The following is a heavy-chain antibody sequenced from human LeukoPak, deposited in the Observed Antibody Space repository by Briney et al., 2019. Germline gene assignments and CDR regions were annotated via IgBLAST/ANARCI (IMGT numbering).Heavy chain of an antibody. V-gene: IGHV1-69*13. J-gene: IGHJ2*01. Sequence: SVKVSCKASGGTFSSYAVNWVRQAPGQGLKWMGGIIPIFGTANYAQKFQGRVTITADEYTSTAYMELSSLRSEDTAVYYCARDKGIAVAGGVAYYWYFDLWGRGTLVTVSS. D-gene: IGHD6-19*01. CDR1: GGTFSSYA. CDR2: IIPIFGTA. CDR3: ARDKGIAVAGGVAYYWYFDL.